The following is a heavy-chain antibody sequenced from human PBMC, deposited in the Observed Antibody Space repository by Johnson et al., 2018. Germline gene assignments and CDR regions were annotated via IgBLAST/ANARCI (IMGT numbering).Heavy chain of an antibody. Sequence: VQLVESGGGLVQPGGSLRLSCAASGFTFSSYSMNWVSQAPGKGLEWVSSISSSSSYIYYADSVKGRFTISRDNAKNSLYLRMNSLRAEDTAVYYCARAAPMGVVGITNDAFDIWGQGTMRTVSS. CDR1: GFTFSSYS. CDR2: ISSSSSYI. CDR3: ARAAPMGVVGITNDAFDI. D-gene: IGHD3-22*01. V-gene: IGHV3-21*01. J-gene: IGHJ3*02.